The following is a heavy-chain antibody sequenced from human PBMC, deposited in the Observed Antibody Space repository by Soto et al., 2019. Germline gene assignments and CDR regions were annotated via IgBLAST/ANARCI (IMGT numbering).Heavy chain of an antibody. D-gene: IGHD3-22*01. Sequence: ASVKDSCKASGYTFTSYALHWVRQAPGQRHEWMGWINAGNGNTKYSQKIKGRVTITRDTSASTAYMEPSSLRSEDTAVYYCARSWYYYDSSGYYGRFDPCCQGTLVTVSS. CDR3: ARSWYYYDSSGYYGRFDP. CDR2: INAGNGNT. V-gene: IGHV1-3*01. J-gene: IGHJ5*02. CDR1: GYTFTSYA.